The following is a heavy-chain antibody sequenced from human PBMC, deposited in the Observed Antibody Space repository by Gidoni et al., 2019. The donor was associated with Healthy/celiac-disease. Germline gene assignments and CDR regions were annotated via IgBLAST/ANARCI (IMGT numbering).Heavy chain of an antibody. J-gene: IGHJ3*02. CDR1: GFTFSDYY. Sequence: QVQLVESGGGLVKPGGSLRLSCAASGFTFSDYYMSWIRQAPGKGLEWLSFISGNGITIYYADSVKGRFTISRDNAKSSLYMQMNSLRPEDTAVYYCARDRPPSYPHSDAFDIWGQGTVVTVSS. CDR3: ARDRPPSYPHSDAFDI. D-gene: IGHD5-18*01. V-gene: IGHV3-11*01. CDR2: ISGNGITI.